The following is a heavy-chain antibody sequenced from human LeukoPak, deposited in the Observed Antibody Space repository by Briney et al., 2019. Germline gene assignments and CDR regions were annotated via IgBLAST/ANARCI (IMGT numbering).Heavy chain of an antibody. Sequence: SETLSLTCSVSGGSITSSNYYWGWIRQPPGKGLEWIANVYYNGNTYYSPSLKSRITISVDVSKNQFSLKVNSVTAADTAVYYCAQLVPGYYFDYWGQGTLVTVSS. CDR2: VYYNGNT. D-gene: IGHD6-6*01. J-gene: IGHJ4*02. V-gene: IGHV4-39*07. CDR1: GGSITSSNYY. CDR3: AQLVPGYYFDY.